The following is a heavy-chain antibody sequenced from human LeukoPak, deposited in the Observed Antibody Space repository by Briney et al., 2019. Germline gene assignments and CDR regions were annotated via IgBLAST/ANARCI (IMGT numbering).Heavy chain of an antibody. CDR2: IYHSGST. V-gene: IGHV4-38-2*02. CDR3: ARTPPGYYYDSSGYPGD. CDR1: GYSISSGYY. D-gene: IGHD3-22*01. J-gene: IGHJ4*02. Sequence: PSETLSLTCTVSGYSISSGYYWGWIRQPPGKGLEWIGSIYHSGSTYYNPSLKSRVTISVDMSKNQFSLKLSSVTAADTAVYYCARTPPGYYYDSSGYPGDWGQGTLVTVSS.